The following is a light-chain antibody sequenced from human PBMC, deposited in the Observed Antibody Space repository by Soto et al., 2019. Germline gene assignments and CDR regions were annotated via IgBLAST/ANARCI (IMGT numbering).Light chain of an antibody. J-gene: IGLJ2*01. CDR3: AAWDDSLNGHVV. CDR1: SSNIGSNT. Sequence: QSVLTQPPSASGTPGERVTISCSGSSSNIGSNTVNWYQQLPGTAPKLLIYSNNQRPSGVPDRFSGSKSGTSASLAISGLQSEDEADYYCAAWDDSLNGHVVFGRGTKVTVL. CDR2: SNN. V-gene: IGLV1-44*01.